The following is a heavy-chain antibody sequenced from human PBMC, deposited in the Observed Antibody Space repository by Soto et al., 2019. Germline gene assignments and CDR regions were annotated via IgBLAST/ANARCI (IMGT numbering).Heavy chain of an antibody. V-gene: IGHV3-30*04. CDR3: AKDPIVGATPGYYYGMDV. Sequence: GGSLSLSCAASGFTFSSYAMHWVRQAPGKGLEWVAVISYDGSNKYYADSVKGRFTISRDNSKNTLYLQMNSLRAEDTAVYYCAKDPIVGATPGYYYGMDVWGQGTTVTVSS. CDR1: GFTFSSYA. D-gene: IGHD1-26*01. J-gene: IGHJ6*02. CDR2: ISYDGSNK.